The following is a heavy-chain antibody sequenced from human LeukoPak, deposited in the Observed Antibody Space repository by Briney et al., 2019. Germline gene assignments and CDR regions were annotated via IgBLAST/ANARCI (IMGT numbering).Heavy chain of an antibody. CDR3: ARVLFPGSSLGYYFDY. D-gene: IGHD6-13*01. J-gene: IGHJ4*02. Sequence: SETLSLTCTVSGGSISSYYWTWIRQPAGKGLEWIGRIYPSGSTNYNPSLKSRVTMSVDTSKNRFSLKLSSVTAADTAVYYCARVLFPGSSLGYYFDYWGQGTLVTVSS. V-gene: IGHV4-4*07. CDR1: GGSISSYY. CDR2: IYPSGST.